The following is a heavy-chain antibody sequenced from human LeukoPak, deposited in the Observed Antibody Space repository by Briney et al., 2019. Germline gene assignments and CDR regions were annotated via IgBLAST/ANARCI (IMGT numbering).Heavy chain of an antibody. Sequence: ASVTVSCKVSGYTLTELSMHWVRQAPGKGLEWMGGFDPEDGETIYAQKFQGRVTMTEDTSTDTAYMELSSLRSEDTAVYYCATAGEGYSGYDFDYWGQGTLVTVSS. D-gene: IGHD5-12*01. CDR2: FDPEDGET. CDR3: ATAGEGYSGYDFDY. CDR1: GYTLTELS. J-gene: IGHJ4*02. V-gene: IGHV1-24*01.